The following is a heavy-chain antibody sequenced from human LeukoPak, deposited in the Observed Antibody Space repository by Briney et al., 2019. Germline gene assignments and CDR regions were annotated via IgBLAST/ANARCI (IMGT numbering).Heavy chain of an antibody. D-gene: IGHD1-26*01. Sequence: SETLPLTCTVSGGSISSSSYYWGWIRQPPGKGLEWIGSIYYSGSTYYHPSLKSRVTIYVDTSKNQFSLKRSSVTAADTAVYYCARLGSGSYFDYWGQGTLVTVSS. CDR1: GGSISSSSYY. J-gene: IGHJ4*02. CDR2: IYYSGST. CDR3: ARLGSGSYFDY. V-gene: IGHV4-39*01.